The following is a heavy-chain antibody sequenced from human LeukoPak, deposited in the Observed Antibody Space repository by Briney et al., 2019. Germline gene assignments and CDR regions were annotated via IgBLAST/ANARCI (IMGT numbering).Heavy chain of an antibody. CDR1: GGSFSGYY. Sequence: NSSETLSLTCAVYGGSFSGYYWSWIRQPPGKGLEWIGEINHSGSTNYNPSLKSRVTISVDTSKNQFSLKLSSETAADTAVYYCARGLSLRYYGSGSYFYWGQGTLVTVSS. D-gene: IGHD3-10*01. CDR2: INHSGST. J-gene: IGHJ4*02. CDR3: ARGLSLRYYGSGSYFY. V-gene: IGHV4-34*01.